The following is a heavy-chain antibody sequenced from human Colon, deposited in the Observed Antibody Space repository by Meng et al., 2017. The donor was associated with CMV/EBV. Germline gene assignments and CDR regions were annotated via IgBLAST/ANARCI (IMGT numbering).Heavy chain of an antibody. V-gene: IGHV1-2*02. D-gene: IGHD2-8*02. J-gene: IGHJ5*02. CDR2: INPKSGGI. CDR3: AREGGRECTGNVCYIGAIWFDP. CDR1: GYIFTDYF. Sequence: ASVKVSCKASGYIFTDYFLHWVRQAPGQGLEWMGWINPKSGGISFEEKFQGRLNMTRDTSSSTVYMELTSLRSDDTAMYYCAREGGRECTGNVCYIGAIWFDPWGQGTQVTVSS.